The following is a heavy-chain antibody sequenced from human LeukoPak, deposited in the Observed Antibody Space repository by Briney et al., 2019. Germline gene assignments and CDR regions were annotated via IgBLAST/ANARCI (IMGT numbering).Heavy chain of an antibody. CDR1: GYTFTSYD. Sequence: GASVKVSCKASGYTFTSYDINWVRQAPGQGLEWMGWMNPNSGNTGYAQKFQGRVTMTRNTSVSTAYMELSSLRPDDTAVYYCARGSRTMEFWGQGTLVTVSS. CDR2: MNPNSGNT. V-gene: IGHV1-8*01. J-gene: IGHJ4*02. CDR3: ARGSRTMEF. D-gene: IGHD4/OR15-4a*01.